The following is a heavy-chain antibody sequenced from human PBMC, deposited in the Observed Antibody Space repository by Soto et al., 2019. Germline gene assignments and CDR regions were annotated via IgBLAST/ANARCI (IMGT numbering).Heavy chain of an antibody. V-gene: IGHV4-31*03. CDR2: ISSSGST. Sequence: SETLSLTCTVSGDSIGGVGYWSWIRQCPGRGLEWIGCISSSGSTYYNLALNNRISLSLDTSQNQFSLKLLSVTAADTAIYYCARSGVTGIVIPSHWFDPWGQGTLVTVSS. J-gene: IGHJ5*02. D-gene: IGHD2-21*02. CDR3: ARSGVTGIVIPSHWFDP. CDR1: GDSIGGVGY.